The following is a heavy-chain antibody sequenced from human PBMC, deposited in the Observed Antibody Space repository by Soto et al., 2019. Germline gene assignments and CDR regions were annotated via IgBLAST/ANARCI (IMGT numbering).Heavy chain of an antibody. J-gene: IGHJ5*01. CDR3: ARLVDSWGEPHYFDS. V-gene: IGHV5-51*01. CDR1: GYTFDSNW. Sequence: PGASLKISCEACGYTFDSNWIGWVRQMPGKGLEWMGIIYPGDSETRYSPSFQGQVTISADRSFKTAYLQWRSLQASDTAMYYCARLVDSWGEPHYFDSWGQGTAVTVSS. CDR2: IYPGDSET. D-gene: IGHD2-21*01.